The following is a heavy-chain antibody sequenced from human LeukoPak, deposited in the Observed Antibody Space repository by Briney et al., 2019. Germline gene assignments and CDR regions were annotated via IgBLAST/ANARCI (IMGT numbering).Heavy chain of an antibody. CDR3: ARQYYDSTGYYYFDY. Sequence: SETLSLTCTVSGDFITGSTYYWGWICQPPGKGLEWIGSMYYSGSTYSNPSLRSRVTMSADTSKNQFSLNLKSVTAADTAVYYCARQYYDSTGYYYFDYWGQGTLVTVSS. V-gene: IGHV4-39*01. D-gene: IGHD3-22*01. CDR1: GDFITGSTYY. J-gene: IGHJ4*02. CDR2: MYYSGST.